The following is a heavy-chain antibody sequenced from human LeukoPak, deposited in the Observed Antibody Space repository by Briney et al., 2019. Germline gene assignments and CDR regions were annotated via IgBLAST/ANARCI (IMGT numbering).Heavy chain of an antibody. Sequence: SETLSLTCTVSGGSISSYYWSWIRQPPGKGLEWIGYIYHSGSTNYNPSLRSRVTISVDTSKNQFALKLSSVTAADTAVYYCARAFRMYALHNWFDPWGQGTLVTVSS. V-gene: IGHV4-59*01. CDR1: GGSISSYY. CDR3: ARAFRMYALHNWFDP. CDR2: IYHSGST. J-gene: IGHJ5*02. D-gene: IGHD2-8*01.